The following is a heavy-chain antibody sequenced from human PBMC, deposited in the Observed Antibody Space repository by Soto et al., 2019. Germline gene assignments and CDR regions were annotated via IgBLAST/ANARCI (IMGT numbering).Heavy chain of an antibody. D-gene: IGHD3-16*01. CDR1: GASLSSYY. Sequence: QVQLQESGPGLVKPSETLSLTCVVSGASLSSYYWSWIRQPPGKGLEWIGYIYYSGSTNYNPSLKSRVTLSVDTSKNQFSLKLSSVTAADTAVYYCASTWGSTNDYWGRGTLVTVSS. CDR2: IYYSGST. V-gene: IGHV4-59*01. J-gene: IGHJ4*02. CDR3: ASTWGSTNDY.